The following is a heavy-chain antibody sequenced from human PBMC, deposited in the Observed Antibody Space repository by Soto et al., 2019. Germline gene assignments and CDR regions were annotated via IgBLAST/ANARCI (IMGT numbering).Heavy chain of an antibody. D-gene: IGHD3-22*01. J-gene: IGHJ6*01. V-gene: IGHV5-51*07. CDR3: ALLVPYSNSGGYSDGLEV. CDR1: KCKVRKSR. CDR2: IYSDDSDH. Sequence: GAAETISEEGGKCKVRKSRCALVQQKPRKSLEWIGIIYSDDSDHRYSPSSQGKVTISADKSTKTAYLQWSSLKASDTAMYYCALLVPYSNSGGYSDGLEVLGQGTTDPGSS.